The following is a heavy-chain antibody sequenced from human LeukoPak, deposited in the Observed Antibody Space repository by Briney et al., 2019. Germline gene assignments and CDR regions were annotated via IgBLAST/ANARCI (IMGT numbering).Heavy chain of an antibody. CDR3: ARDAVAGTSSFDY. CDR1: GYTFTSYG. Sequence: ASVKVSCKASGYTFTSYGISWVRQAPGQGLEWMGWISGYNGNTNYAQKFQGRVTMTTDTSTSTVFMELRSLRSDDTAVYYCARDAVAGTSSFDYWGQGTLVTVSS. D-gene: IGHD6-19*01. J-gene: IGHJ4*02. CDR2: ISGYNGNT. V-gene: IGHV1-18*01.